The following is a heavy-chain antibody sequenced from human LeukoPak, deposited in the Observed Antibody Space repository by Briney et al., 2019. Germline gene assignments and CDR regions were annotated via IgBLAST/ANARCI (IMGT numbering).Heavy chain of an antibody. CDR2: IKKDGSEK. CDR1: GFIFSGSW. Sequence: GGSLRLSCTASGFIFSGSWMAWIRQAPGKGLEWVAIIKKDGSEKYYVDSMKGRFTISRDNAKNSLFLQMNSLRAEDTAVYYCAGSLGPLTEYWGQGTLVTVSS. CDR3: AGSLGPLTEY. J-gene: IGHJ4*02. D-gene: IGHD7-27*01. V-gene: IGHV3-7*01.